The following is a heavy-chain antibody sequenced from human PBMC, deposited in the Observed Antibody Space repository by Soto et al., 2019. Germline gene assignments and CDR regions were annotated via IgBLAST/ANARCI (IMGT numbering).Heavy chain of an antibody. V-gene: IGHV4-4*02. CDR1: GGSISSSNW. Sequence: SETLSLTCAVSGGSISSSNWWGWVRQPPGKGLEWIGEIYHSGSTNYNPSLKSRVTISVDTSKNQFSLKLSSVTAADTAVYYCARGARIVVVTGNWFDPWGQGTLVTSPQ. CDR2: IYHSGST. CDR3: ARGARIVVVTGNWFDP. J-gene: IGHJ5*02. D-gene: IGHD3-22*01.